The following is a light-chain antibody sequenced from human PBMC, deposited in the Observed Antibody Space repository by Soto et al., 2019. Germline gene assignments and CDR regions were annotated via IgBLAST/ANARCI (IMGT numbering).Light chain of an antibody. V-gene: IGKV3-11*01. J-gene: IGKJ4*01. CDR2: DAS. Sequence: EIVLTQSPATLSLSPGERATLSCRASQSVSSYLAWYQQKPGQAPRVLIYDASNRATGIPARFSGSGSGTDFTLTISRLEPEDFAVYYCQQFSSYPLTFGGGTKVDIK. CDR3: QQFSSYPLT. CDR1: QSVSSY.